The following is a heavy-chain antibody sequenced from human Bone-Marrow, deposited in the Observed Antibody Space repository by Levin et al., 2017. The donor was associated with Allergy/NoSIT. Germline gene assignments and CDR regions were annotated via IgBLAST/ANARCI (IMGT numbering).Heavy chain of an antibody. J-gene: IGHJ3*02. CDR1: GFTISSNY. V-gene: IGHV3-53*01. Sequence: GGSLRLSCAASGFTISSNYMSWVRQAPGKGLEWVSVIYSGGSTYYADSVKGRFTISRDNSKNTLYLQMNSLRAEDTAVYYCARDYYYDSSGSSGAFDIWGQGTMVTVSS. CDR3: ARDYYYDSSGSSGAFDI. CDR2: IYSGGST. D-gene: IGHD3-22*01.